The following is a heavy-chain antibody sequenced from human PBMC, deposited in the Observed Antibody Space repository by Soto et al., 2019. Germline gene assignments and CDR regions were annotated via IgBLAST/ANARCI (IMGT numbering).Heavy chain of an antibody. Sequence: SGPTLVNPTQTLTLTCTFSGFSLSTSGEGVGWIRRPPGKALEWLALIYWDDDKRYSPSLKSRLTITKDTSKNQVVLTMTNMELVDTATYFCARHRDYPYHSDYWGQGALVTVSS. J-gene: IGHJ4*02. D-gene: IGHD3-10*01. CDR2: IYWDDDK. CDR3: ARHRDYPYHSDY. V-gene: IGHV2-5*02. CDR1: GFSLSTSGEG.